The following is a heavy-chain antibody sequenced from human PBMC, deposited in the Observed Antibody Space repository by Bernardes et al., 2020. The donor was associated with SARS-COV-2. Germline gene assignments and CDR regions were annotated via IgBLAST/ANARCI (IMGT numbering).Heavy chain of an antibody. CDR2: ISAYNGNT. Sequence: ASVKVSCKASGYTFTSYGISWVRQAPGQGLEWMGWISAYNGNTNYAQKLQGRVTMTTDTSTSTAYMELRSLRSDDTAVYYCARVDGIVLMVYADNWFDPWGQGTLVTVSS. J-gene: IGHJ5*02. D-gene: IGHD2-8*01. CDR3: ARVDGIVLMVYADNWFDP. V-gene: IGHV1-18*01. CDR1: GYTFTSYG.